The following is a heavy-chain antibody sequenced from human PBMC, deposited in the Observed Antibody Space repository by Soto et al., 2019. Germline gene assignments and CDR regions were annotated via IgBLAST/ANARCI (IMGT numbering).Heavy chain of an antibody. CDR3: ARGPPNSI. Sequence: LRLSCATSGFSFSSNSMSWVRQSPGKGLEWIGYIYHSGSTYYNPSLKSRVTISVDRSKNQFSLKLSSVTAADTAVYYCARGPPNSIWGQGTLVTVSS. J-gene: IGHJ4*02. CDR2: IYHSGST. D-gene: IGHD3-22*01. CDR1: GFSFSSNS. V-gene: IGHV4-30-2*06.